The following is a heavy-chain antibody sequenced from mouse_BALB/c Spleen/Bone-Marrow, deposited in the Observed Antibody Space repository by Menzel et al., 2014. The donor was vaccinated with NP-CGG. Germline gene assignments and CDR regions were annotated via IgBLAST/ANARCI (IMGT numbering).Heavy chain of an antibody. V-gene: IGHV1-63*02. CDR2: IYPGSGNT. Sequence: QVQLKQSGAELVRPGTSVKISCKASGYAFXNYWLGWVKQRPGHGLEWIGDIYPGSGNTYYTEKFKGKATLTADTSSSTAYMQLSSLTSEDSAVYFCARRRSLDYWGQGTILTVSS. CDR1: GYAFXNYW. CDR3: ARRRSLDY. J-gene: IGHJ2*01.